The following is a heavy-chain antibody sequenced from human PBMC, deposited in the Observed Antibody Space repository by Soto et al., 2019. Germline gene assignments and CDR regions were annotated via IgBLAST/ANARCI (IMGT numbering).Heavy chain of an antibody. CDR2: ISGYNGDT. CDR1: GYTFTRYG. D-gene: IGHD2-8*01. V-gene: IGHV1-18*01. J-gene: IGHJ6*02. CDR3: AKNGQPPYYYYGMDV. Sequence: QGQLVQSEAEVKKPGASVKVSCKASGYTFTRYGISWVRQAPGQGLEWMGWISGYNGDTKYAQKFQGRVTMTVDTSTTTAYMELRSLTSDDRAVYYCAKNGQPPYYYYGMDVWGQGTTVTVSS.